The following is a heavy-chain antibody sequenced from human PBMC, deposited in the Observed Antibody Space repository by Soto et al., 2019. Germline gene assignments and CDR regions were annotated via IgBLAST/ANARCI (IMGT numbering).Heavy chain of an antibody. V-gene: IGHV3-53*01. D-gene: IGHD5-18*01. J-gene: IGHJ6*02. CDR2: IYSGGST. CDR1: GFTVSSNY. CDR3: ARVDTAMVQDYYYYGMDV. Sequence: HPGGSLRLSCAASGFTVSSNYMSWVRQAPGKGLEWVSVIYSGGSTYYADSVKGRFTISRDNSKNTLYLQMNSLRAEDTAVYYCARVDTAMVQDYYYYGMDVWGQGTTVTVSS.